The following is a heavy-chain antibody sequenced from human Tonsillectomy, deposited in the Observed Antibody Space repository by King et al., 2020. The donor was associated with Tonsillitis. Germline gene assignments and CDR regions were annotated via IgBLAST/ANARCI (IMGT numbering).Heavy chain of an antibody. D-gene: IGHD3-3*01. CDR3: ARVVSEWLHWFDP. CDR1: GGSFSGYY. V-gene: IGHV4-34*01. J-gene: IGHJ5*02. Sequence: VQLQQWGAGLLKPSETLSLTCAVYGGSFSGYYWSWIRQPPGKGLEWIGEINHSGSTNYNPSLKSRVTISVDTSKNQFSLKLSSVTAADTAVYYCARVVSEWLHWFDPWGKGTLVTVSS. CDR2: INHSGST.